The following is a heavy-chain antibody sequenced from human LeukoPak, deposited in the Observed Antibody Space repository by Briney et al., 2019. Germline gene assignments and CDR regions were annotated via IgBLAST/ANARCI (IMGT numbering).Heavy chain of an antibody. CDR1: GFTFSSFG. Sequence: GGSLRLSCAASGFTFSSFGMNWVRQAPGKGLEWVSSISSGTGYIYYADSVKGRFTISRDNAKASLYLQMNSLRAEDTATYYCARATRWFDYWGQGTLVTVSA. CDR2: ISSGTGYI. V-gene: IGHV3-21*01. CDR3: ARATRWFDY. D-gene: IGHD2-2*01. J-gene: IGHJ4*02.